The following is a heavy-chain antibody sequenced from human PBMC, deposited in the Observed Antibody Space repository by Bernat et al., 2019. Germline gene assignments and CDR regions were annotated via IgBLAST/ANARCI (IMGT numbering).Heavy chain of an antibody. Sequence: QVQLVESGGGVVQPGRSLRLSCAASGFTFSSYAMHWVRQAPGKGLEWGAVISYDGSNKYSADSVKGRFTISRDNSKNTLYLQMNSLRAEDTAVYYCARGSIPLYSSGWYGYFQRWGQGTLVTVSS. CDR2: ISYDGSNK. CDR1: GFTFSSYA. J-gene: IGHJ1*01. V-gene: IGHV3-30-3*01. D-gene: IGHD6-19*01. CDR3: ARGSIPLYSSGWYGYFQR.